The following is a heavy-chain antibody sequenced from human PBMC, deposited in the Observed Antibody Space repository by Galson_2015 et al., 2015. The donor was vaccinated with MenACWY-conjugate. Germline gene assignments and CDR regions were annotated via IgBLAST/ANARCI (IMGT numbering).Heavy chain of an antibody. V-gene: IGHV3-74*01. Sequence: SLRLSCAASGFTFSNFWMHWVRQAPGKGLVWVSHITSDGSGTSYADSVRGRFTISRDNAKNSLYLQMNSLRPEDTAVYYCVRPIMTFAAVRSLDNWGQGTVVTVSS. J-gene: IGHJ4*02. CDR2: ITSDGSGT. CDR3: VRPIMTFAAVRSLDN. D-gene: IGHD3-10*01. CDR1: GFTFSNFW.